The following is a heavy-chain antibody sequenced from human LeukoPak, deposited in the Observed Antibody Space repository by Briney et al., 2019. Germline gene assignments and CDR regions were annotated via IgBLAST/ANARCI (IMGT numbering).Heavy chain of an antibody. CDR3: ARGEMAYAINFDY. CDR1: GGSISSYY. V-gene: IGHV4-59*01. D-gene: IGHD2-8*01. CDR2: IYYSGST. J-gene: IGHJ4*02. Sequence: SSETLSLTCTVSGGSISSYYWSWIRQPPGKGLEWIGYIYYSGSTNYNPSLKSRVTISVDTSKNQFSLKLSSVTAADTAVYYCARGEMAYAINFDYWGQGTLVTVSS.